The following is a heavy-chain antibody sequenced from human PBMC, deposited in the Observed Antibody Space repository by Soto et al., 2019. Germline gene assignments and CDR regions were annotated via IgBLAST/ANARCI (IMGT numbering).Heavy chain of an antibody. CDR3: ARALIAVVVVPAASDP. Sequence: GGSLRLSCAASGFTFSSYSMNWVRQAPGKGLEWVSYISSSSSTISYADSVKGRFTISRDNAKNSLYLQMNSLRAEDTSVYYCARALIAVVVVPAASDPWGHGTLVTFSS. CDR1: GFTFSSYS. CDR2: ISSSSSTI. J-gene: IGHJ5*02. V-gene: IGHV3-48*04. D-gene: IGHD2-2*01.